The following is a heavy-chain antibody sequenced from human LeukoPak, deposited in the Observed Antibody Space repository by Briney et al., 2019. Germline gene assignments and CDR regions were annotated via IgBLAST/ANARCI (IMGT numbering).Heavy chain of an antibody. V-gene: IGHV1-8*01. CDR3: AGAPRSWGFDY. D-gene: IGHD7-27*01. Sequence: MNPNSGATGYAQKFQGRITMTRSASINTAYMELTDLRSEDTAVYYCAGAPRSWGFDYWGQGTLVTVSS. CDR2: MNPNSGAT. J-gene: IGHJ4*02.